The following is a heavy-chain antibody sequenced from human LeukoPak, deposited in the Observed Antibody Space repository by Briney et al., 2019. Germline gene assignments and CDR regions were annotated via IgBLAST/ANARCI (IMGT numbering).Heavy chain of an antibody. V-gene: IGHV3-23*01. CDR2: ISGSGGST. D-gene: IGHD4-17*01. Sequence: GGPLRLSCAASGFTFSSYAMSWVRQAPGKGLEWVSAISGSGGSTYYADSVKGRFTISRDNSKNTLYLQMNSLRAEDTAVYYCAKDVLRSLSYFDYWGQGTLVTVSS. J-gene: IGHJ4*02. CDR1: GFTFSSYA. CDR3: AKDVLRSLSYFDY.